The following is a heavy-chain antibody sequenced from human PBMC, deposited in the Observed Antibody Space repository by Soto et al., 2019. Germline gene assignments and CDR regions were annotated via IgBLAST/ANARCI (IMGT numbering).Heavy chain of an antibody. CDR3: VTDLNWQGH. V-gene: IGHV3-7*01. Sequence: GGSLRLSCVVSGFSFSSVWMTWVRQAPGKGLECVANIKYDGSEEYYVDSVKGRFTISRDNAKNSLYLQMNSLRDEDSAVYYCVTDLNWQGHWGQGTLVTLSS. CDR2: IKYDGSEE. CDR1: GFSFSSVW. J-gene: IGHJ4*02.